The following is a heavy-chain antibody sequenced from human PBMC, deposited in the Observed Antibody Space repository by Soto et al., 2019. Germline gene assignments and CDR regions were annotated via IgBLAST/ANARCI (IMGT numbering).Heavy chain of an antibody. V-gene: IGHV1-18*01. CDR3: ARDRPPGSLYGMDA. CDR1: GYIFTTYG. J-gene: IGHJ6*02. Sequence: QIKLVQSGGEMERPGASVTVSCEASGYIFTTYGLSWVRQTPAHGLEWMGWISADSGYTQYAQFLQGRVTMTRDTSTNTGSMELRDLTSDDTGIYYCARDRPPGSLYGMDAWGQGTAVTVSS. CDR2: ISADSGYT.